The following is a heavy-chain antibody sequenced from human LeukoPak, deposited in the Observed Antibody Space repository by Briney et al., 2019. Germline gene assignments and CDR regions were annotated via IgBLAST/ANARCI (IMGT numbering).Heavy chain of an antibody. D-gene: IGHD6-19*01. Sequence: GGSLRLSCAASGFTFDDYAMHWVRQAPGKGLEWVSGISWNSGSVGYADSVKGRFTISRDNAKNSLYLQMNSLRAEDTALYYCAKAGSVAGTPFDYWGQGTLVTVSS. J-gene: IGHJ4*02. V-gene: IGHV3-9*01. CDR1: GFTFDDYA. CDR3: AKAGSVAGTPFDY. CDR2: ISWNSGSV.